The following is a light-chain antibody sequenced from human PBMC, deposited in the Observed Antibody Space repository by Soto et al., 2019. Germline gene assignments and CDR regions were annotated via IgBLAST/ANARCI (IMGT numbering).Light chain of an antibody. CDR2: AAS. CDR1: QGVSTY. J-gene: IGKJ3*01. Sequence: DIQLTQSPSFLSASIGDRVTITCRASQGVSTYLAWYQQKSGKAPKLLIYAASTLQSGVPSRFGGSGSGTDFTLTISSLQPEDFATYYCQQLNSSPRTFGPGTKVDIK. V-gene: IGKV1-9*01. CDR3: QQLNSSPRT.